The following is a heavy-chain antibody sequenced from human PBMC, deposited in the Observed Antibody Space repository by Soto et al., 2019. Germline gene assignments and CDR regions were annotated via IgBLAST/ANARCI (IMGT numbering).Heavy chain of an antibody. CDR3: ARDGVATILYSYDFMDV. Sequence: QVQLVESGGGVVQPGRSLRLSCAASGFSFRSYAVHWVRQAPGKGLEWVAVIAYDGKRKNYTDSVKGRFILSRDESKNTLQLQMNSLRVEDTAVYYCARDGVATILYSYDFMDVWGQGATLTLSA. J-gene: IGHJ6*01. CDR2: IAYDGKRK. D-gene: IGHD5-12*01. V-gene: IGHV3-30*04. CDR1: GFSFRSYA.